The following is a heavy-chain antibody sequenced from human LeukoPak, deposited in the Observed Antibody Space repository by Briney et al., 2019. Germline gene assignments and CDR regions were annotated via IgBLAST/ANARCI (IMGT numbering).Heavy chain of an antibody. D-gene: IGHD5-18*01. V-gene: IGHV4-61*02. J-gene: IGHJ4*02. CDR2: IYTSGST. Sequence: PSQTLSLTCTVSGGSISSGSYYWSWIRQPAGKGLEWIVRIYTSGSTNYNPSPKSRITISVNTSKKQFSLKLSSVTAADTAVYYCARGRYSYDYWGQGTLVTVSS. CDR3: ARGRYSYDY. CDR1: GGSISSGSYY.